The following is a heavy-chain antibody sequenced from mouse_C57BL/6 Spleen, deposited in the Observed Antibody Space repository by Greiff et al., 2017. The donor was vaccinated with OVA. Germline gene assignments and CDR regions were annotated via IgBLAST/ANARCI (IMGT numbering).Heavy chain of an antibody. CDR3: ARERGDYVRFAY. J-gene: IGHJ3*01. Sequence: EVQLVESGGGLVKPGGSLKLSCAASGFTFSSYAMSWVRQTPEKRLEWVATISDGGSYTYYPDNVKGRFTISRDNAKNNLYLQMSHLKSEDTAMYYCARERGDYVRFAYWGQGTLVTVSA. CDR1: GFTFSSYA. CDR2: ISDGGSYT. D-gene: IGHD1-1*01. V-gene: IGHV5-4*01.